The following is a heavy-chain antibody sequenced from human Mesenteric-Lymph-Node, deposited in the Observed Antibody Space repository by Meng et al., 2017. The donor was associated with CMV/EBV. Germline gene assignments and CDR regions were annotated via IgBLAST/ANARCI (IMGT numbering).Heavy chain of an antibody. CDR2: INEDGSYE. D-gene: IGHD6-6*01. J-gene: IGHJ4*02. Sequence: GGSLRLSCAASGFTFSRYWMSWVRQAPGEGLEWVAHINEDGSYERYVDSVKGRFTISRGNAKNSLYLQMNSLRGEDTAVYYCARDPDSSSKIDYWGQGTLVTVSS. CDR3: ARDPDSSSKIDY. V-gene: IGHV3-7*01. CDR1: GFTFSRYW.